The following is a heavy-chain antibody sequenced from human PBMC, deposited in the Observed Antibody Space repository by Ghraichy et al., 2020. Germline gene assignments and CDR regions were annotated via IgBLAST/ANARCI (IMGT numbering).Heavy chain of an antibody. J-gene: IGHJ4*02. D-gene: IGHD3-22*01. CDR3: AHTRGVVTTYYFDS. CDR1: GFSLSTSGVG. V-gene: IGHV2-5*01. Sequence: SGPTLVKPTQTLTLTCTFSGFSLSTSGVGVGWIRQPPGKALEWLALIYWNDDKRYSPSLKSRLTITKDTSKNQVVLTMTNMDPVDTATYYCAHTRGVVTTYYFDSWGQGTLVTVSS. CDR2: IYWNDDK.